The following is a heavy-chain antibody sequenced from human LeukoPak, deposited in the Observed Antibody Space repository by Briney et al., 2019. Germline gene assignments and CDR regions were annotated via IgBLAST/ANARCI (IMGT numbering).Heavy chain of an antibody. Sequence: GGSLGLSCAASGFTFSSYSMNWVRQAPGKGLEWVSSISSSSSYIYYADSVKGRFTISRDNAKNSLYLQMNSLRAEDTAVYYCARDLDTYGDYVSLYYYYGTDVWGQGTTVTVSS. V-gene: IGHV3-21*01. J-gene: IGHJ6*02. CDR2: ISSSSSYI. CDR1: GFTFSSYS. CDR3: ARDLDTYGDYVSLYYYYGTDV. D-gene: IGHD4-17*01.